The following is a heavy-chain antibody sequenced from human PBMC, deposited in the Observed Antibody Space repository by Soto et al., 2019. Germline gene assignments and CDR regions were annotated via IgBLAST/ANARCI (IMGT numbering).Heavy chain of an antibody. CDR3: SLEGVRWGSWFDP. V-gene: IGHV1-18*01. CDR1: GYTVTSYG. D-gene: IGHD4-17*01. J-gene: IGHJ5*02. CDR2: ISAYNGNT. Sequence: QVQLVQSGAEVKKPGASVKVSCKASGYTVTSYGISWVRQAPGQGLEWMGWISAYNGNTNYAQKLQGRVTMTTDTTTSTAYMELRSLRSDDTGVYYCSLEGVRWGSWFDPCSQGTVVTVSS.